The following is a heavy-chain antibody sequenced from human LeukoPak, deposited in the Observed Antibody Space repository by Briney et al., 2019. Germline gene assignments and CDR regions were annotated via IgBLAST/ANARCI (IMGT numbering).Heavy chain of an antibody. CDR1: GFTFSSYW. D-gene: IGHD5-18*01. Sequence: PGGSLRLSCAASGFTFSSYWMSWDRQAPGKGLEWVANIKQDGSEKYYVGSVKGRFTISRDNAKNSLYLQMNSLRAEDTAVYYCARGDYSYGYYFDYWGQGALVTVSS. CDR2: IKQDGSEK. V-gene: IGHV3-7*04. J-gene: IGHJ4*02. CDR3: ARGDYSYGYYFDY.